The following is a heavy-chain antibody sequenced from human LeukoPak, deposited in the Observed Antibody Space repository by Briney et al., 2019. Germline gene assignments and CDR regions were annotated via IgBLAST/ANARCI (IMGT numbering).Heavy chain of an antibody. CDR2: IYYSGST. CDR1: GGSISSYY. J-gene: IGHJ4*02. V-gene: IGHV4-59*01. Sequence: SETLSLTCSVSGGSISSYYWSWLRQPPGKGLEWIGYIYYSGSTNYNPSLKSRVAMSVDTSKNQFSLKLSSVTAADTAVYYCARAGSSAYVLDYWGQGTLVTVSS. CDR3: ARAGSSAYVLDY. D-gene: IGHD3-22*01.